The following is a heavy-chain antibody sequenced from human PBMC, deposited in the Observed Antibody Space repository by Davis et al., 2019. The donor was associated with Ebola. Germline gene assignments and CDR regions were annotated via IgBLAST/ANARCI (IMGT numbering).Heavy chain of an antibody. J-gene: IGHJ3*02. D-gene: IGHD3-10*02. V-gene: IGHV1-46*01. CDR1: GYTFTSYY. Sequence: ASVKVSCKASGYTFTSYYMHWVRQAPGQGLEWMGIINPSGGSTSYAQKFQGRVTMTRDTSTSTVYMELSSLRSEDTAVYDCARFRTYYYVTREGAFDIWGQGTMVTVSS. CDR3: ARFRTYYYVTREGAFDI. CDR2: INPSGGST.